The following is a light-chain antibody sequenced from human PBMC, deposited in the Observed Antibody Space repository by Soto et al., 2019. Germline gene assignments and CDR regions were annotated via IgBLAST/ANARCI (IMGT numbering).Light chain of an antibody. V-gene: IGLV2-14*03. CDR3: SSYTTSNPRLLD. CDR2: DVS. CDR1: SSDVGGYNY. J-gene: IGLJ1*01. Sequence: QSVRTQPASVSGSPGQSITISCTGTSSDVGGYNYVSWYQHHPGKAPKLMIYDVSNRPSGVSNRFSGSKSGNTASLTISGLQPEDEADYYCSSYTTSNPRLLDLGTGTKVT.